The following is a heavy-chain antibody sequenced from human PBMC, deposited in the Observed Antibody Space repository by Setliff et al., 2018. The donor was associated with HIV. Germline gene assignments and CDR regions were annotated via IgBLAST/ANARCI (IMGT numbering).Heavy chain of an antibody. D-gene: IGHD3-10*01. CDR3: ARVYDYYGHRLDY. CDR2: MHHSGST. V-gene: IGHV4-39*01. J-gene: IGHJ4*02. Sequence: PSETLSLTCTVSGDSITSNSYYWGWIRQSPGKGLEWIGTMHHSGSTYYNPSLKSRVAIFIDTSKNQFSLRLSSVTAADTAVYYCARVYDYYGHRLDYWGQGAQVTVSS. CDR1: GDSITSNSYY.